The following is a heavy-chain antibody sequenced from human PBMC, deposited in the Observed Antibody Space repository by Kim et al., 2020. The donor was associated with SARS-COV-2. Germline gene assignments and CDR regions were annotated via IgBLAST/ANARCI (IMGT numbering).Heavy chain of an antibody. J-gene: IGHJ4*02. V-gene: IGHV4-34*01. CDR3: ARGGLAAGTGYYFDY. Sequence: PSLKSRVTISVDTSKKQFSLKLSSVTAADTAVYYCARGGLAAGTGYYFDYWGQGTLVTVSS. D-gene: IGHD6-13*01.